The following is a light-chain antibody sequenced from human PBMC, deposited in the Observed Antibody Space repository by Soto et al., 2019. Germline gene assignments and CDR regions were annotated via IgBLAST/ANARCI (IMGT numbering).Light chain of an antibody. CDR2: NNN. CDR3: AAWDDSLNALV. V-gene: IGLV1-44*01. CDR1: SSNIGSNT. J-gene: IGLJ1*01. Sequence: QSVLTQPPSASGTPGQRVTISCSGSSSNIGSNTVNWYQQPPGTAPKLLIYNNNQRRSGVPDRFSGSKSGTSASLAISGLQSEDEADYYCAAWDDSLNALVFGTGTKLTVL.